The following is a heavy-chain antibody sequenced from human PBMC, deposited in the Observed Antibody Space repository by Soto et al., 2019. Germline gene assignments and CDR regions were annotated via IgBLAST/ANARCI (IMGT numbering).Heavy chain of an antibody. D-gene: IGHD3-22*01. CDR3: AREPWDSRGYYLGYFDY. J-gene: IGHJ4*02. Sequence: QVQLVQSGAEVKKPGSSVKVSCKASGGTFSSYAISWVRQAPGQGLEWMGGIIPIFGTANYAQKFQGRVTITADESTSTGYMELSSLRSEDTAVYYWAREPWDSRGYYLGYFDYWGQGTLVTVSS. V-gene: IGHV1-69*01. CDR2: IIPIFGTA. CDR1: GGTFSSYA.